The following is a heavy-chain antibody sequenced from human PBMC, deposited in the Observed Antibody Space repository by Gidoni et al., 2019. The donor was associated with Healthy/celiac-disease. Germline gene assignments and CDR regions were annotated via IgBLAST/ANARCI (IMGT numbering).Heavy chain of an antibody. CDR2: IKQDGSEK. J-gene: IGHJ4*02. Sequence: EVQLVESGGGLVQPGGSLRLSCAASGFTFSSSWMSWVRQAPGKGLEWVANIKQDGSEKYYVDSVNVRFTISRDNAKNSLYLQMNSLRAEDTAVYYCARVGGYCSGGSCHPVFDYWGQGTLITVSS. V-gene: IGHV3-7*01. D-gene: IGHD2-15*01. CDR1: GFTFSSSW. CDR3: ARVGGYCSGGSCHPVFDY.